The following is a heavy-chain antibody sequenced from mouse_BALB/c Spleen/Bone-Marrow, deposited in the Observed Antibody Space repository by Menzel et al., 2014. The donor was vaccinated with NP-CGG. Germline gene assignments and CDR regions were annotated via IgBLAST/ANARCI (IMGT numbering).Heavy chain of an antibody. CDR2: IDPRTANT. Sequence: QVQLQQSGAELAQPGASVKMSCKASDYTFTSYWIHWVKQRPGQGLEWIGYIDPRTANTEYSQKFKDKSTLTADKSSSTAYMQLSSLTSEDSAVYYCARYWDAYWGQGTLVTVSA. D-gene: IGHD4-1*01. V-gene: IGHV1-4*01. CDR1: DYTFTSYW. J-gene: IGHJ3*01. CDR3: ARYWDAY.